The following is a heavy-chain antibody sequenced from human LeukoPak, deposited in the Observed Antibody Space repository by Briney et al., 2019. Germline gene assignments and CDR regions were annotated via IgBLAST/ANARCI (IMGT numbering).Heavy chain of an antibody. Sequence: GGSLRLSCAASGFTFTSYRMDWVRQAPGKGLEWVSSISNIYYADSVKGRFTISRDNARNSLYLQMNSLRAEDTAVYYCARGYCSSTSCPMAFDIWGQGTMVTVSS. V-gene: IGHV3-21*04. J-gene: IGHJ3*02. D-gene: IGHD2-2*01. CDR3: ARGYCSSTSCPMAFDI. CDR2: ISNI. CDR1: GFTFTSYR.